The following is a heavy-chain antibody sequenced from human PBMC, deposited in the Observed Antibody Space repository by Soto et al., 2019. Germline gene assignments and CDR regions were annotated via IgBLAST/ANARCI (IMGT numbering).Heavy chain of an antibody. Sequence: SETLSLTSAVYGVSFSGYYWSWIRQPPGKGLEWIGEINHSGSTNYNPSLKSRVTISVDTSKNQFSLKLSSVTAADTAVYYCARGDYDRAYYYYYYMDVWGKGTTVTVSS. D-gene: IGHD4-17*01. CDR3: ARGDYDRAYYYYYYMDV. CDR2: INHSGST. V-gene: IGHV4-34*01. CDR1: GVSFSGYY. J-gene: IGHJ6*03.